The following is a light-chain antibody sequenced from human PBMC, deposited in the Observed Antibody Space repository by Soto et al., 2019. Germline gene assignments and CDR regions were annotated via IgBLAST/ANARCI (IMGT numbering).Light chain of an antibody. V-gene: IGKV3-15*01. CDR1: QSVSSN. Sequence: EIVFTQSPATLSVSPGERATLSCRASQSVSSNLAWYQQKPGQAPSLLIYGASTRATGTPARFSGSGSGTEFTLTISSLQSEDFAVYYCQQYIRWPLTFGGGTKVDIK. CDR2: GAS. J-gene: IGKJ4*01. CDR3: QQYIRWPLT.